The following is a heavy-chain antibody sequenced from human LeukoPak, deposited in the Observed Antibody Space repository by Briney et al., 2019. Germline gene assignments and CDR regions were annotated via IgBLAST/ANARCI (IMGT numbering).Heavy chain of an antibody. J-gene: IGHJ4*02. CDR2: IWYDGSNK. CDR3: ARDAYCGGDCYSYYFDY. V-gene: IGHV3-33*08. CDR1: GFTFSSYG. D-gene: IGHD2-21*02. Sequence: PGGSLRLSCAASGFTFSSYGMHWVRQAPGKGLEWVAVIWYDGSNKYYADSVKGRFTISRDNSKSTLYLQMNSLRAEDTAVYYCARDAYCGGDCYSYYFDYWGQGTLVTVFS.